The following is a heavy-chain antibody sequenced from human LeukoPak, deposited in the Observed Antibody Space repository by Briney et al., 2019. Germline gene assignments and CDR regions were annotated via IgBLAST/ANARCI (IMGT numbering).Heavy chain of an antibody. CDR3: ARGRGWDLNDDAFDI. Sequence: GASVQVSCKASGYTFTDYYMHWVRQAPGQGLEWMGWINVNSGATNYAQKSQARVTMTRDTSISTAHVQLSRLRSDDTAVYYCARGRGWDLNDDAFDIWGQGTMVTVSS. CDR2: INVNSGAT. D-gene: IGHD1-26*01. CDR1: GYTFTDYY. J-gene: IGHJ3*02. V-gene: IGHV1-2*02.